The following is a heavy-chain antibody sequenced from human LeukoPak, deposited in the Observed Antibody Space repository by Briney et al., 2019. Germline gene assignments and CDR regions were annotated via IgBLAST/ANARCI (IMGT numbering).Heavy chain of an antibody. V-gene: IGHV3-21*01. CDR3: ARDGGRDAFDI. Sequence: GGSLRLSCAASGFTFSSYSMNWVRQAPGKGLEWVSSISSSSSYIYYADSVKGRFTISRDNAKNSLYLQMNSLRAEDTAVYYCARDGGRDAFDIWGQGAMVTVSS. J-gene: IGHJ3*02. D-gene: IGHD1-26*01. CDR1: GFTFSSYS. CDR2: ISSSSSYI.